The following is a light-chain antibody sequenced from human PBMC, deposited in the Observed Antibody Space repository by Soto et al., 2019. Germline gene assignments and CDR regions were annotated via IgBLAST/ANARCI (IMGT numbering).Light chain of an antibody. CDR1: SSDVGTYDL. CDR2: EAT. CDR3: CSFAGSNSWV. Sequence: QSALTQSASVSGSPGQSITISCTGSSSDVGTYDLVSRYQHHPGAAPKLMIYEATRRPSGISNRFSGSKSGNTASLTISGLQAEDEADYYCCSFAGSNSWVFGGGTKLTVL. J-gene: IGLJ3*02. V-gene: IGLV2-23*01.